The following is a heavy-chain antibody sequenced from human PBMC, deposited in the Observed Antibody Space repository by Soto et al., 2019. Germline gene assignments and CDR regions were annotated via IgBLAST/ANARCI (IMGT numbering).Heavy chain of an antibody. CDR1: GGTFSSYA. D-gene: IGHD4-17*01. Sequence: EASVKVSCKASGGTFSSYAISWVRQAPGQGLEWMGGIIPIFGTANYAQKFQGRVTITADESTSTAYMELSSLRSEDTAVYYCARDRAVTTVWFDPWGQGTLVTVSS. J-gene: IGHJ5*02. V-gene: IGHV1-69*13. CDR3: ARDRAVTTVWFDP. CDR2: IIPIFGTA.